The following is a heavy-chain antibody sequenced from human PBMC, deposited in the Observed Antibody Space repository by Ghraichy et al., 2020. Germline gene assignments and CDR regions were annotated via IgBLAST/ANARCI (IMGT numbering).Heavy chain of an antibody. J-gene: IGHJ5*02. CDR3: ARDYYDSSGSGDWFDP. CDR2: IYYSGST. CDR1: GGSISSGGYY. D-gene: IGHD3-22*01. V-gene: IGHV4-31*03. Sequence: LRLSCTVSGGSISSGGYYWSWIRQHPGKGLEWIGYIYYSGSTYYNPSLKSRVTISVDTSKNQFSLKLSSVTAADTAVYYCARDYYDSSGSGDWFDPWGQGTLVTVSS.